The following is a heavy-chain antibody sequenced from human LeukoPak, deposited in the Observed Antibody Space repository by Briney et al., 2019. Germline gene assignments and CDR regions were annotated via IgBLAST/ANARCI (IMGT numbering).Heavy chain of an antibody. D-gene: IGHD6-13*01. CDR3: ARDSQVYSSSWSRYGMDV. J-gene: IGHJ6*02. CDR1: GFTFSNYG. V-gene: IGHV3-30*03. CDR2: ISYDGSNQ. Sequence: PGRSLRLSCAASGFTFSNYGMHWVRQPPGKGLEWVAIISYDGSNQYYVDSVKGRFTISRDNAKNSLYLQMNSLRAEDTAVYYCARDSQVYSSSWSRYGMDVWGQGTTVTVSS.